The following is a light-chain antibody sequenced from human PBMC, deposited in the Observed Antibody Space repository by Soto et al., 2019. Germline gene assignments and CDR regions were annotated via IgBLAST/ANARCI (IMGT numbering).Light chain of an antibody. CDR1: SSDVGGYTY. CDR3: SSYAGSNIYV. V-gene: IGLV2-8*01. Sequence: QSVLTQPPSASGSPGQSVTVSCTGASSDVGGYTYVSWYQQHPGKAPKLMIYEVSKRPSGVPDRFSGSKSGNTASLTVSGLQAQDEADYFCSSYAGSNIYVFGTGTTVTVL. CDR2: EVS. J-gene: IGLJ1*01.